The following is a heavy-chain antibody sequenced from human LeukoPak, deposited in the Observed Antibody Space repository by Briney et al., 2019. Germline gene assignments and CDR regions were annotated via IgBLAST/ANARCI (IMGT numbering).Heavy chain of an antibody. Sequence: PGGSLRLSCAGSGFTFSSYSMNWVRQAPGKGPEWVSSISSSSSYIYYADSVKGRFTISRDNAKNSLYLQMNSLRAEDTAVYYCARDRIAAAGLDVWGQGTTVTVSS. CDR2: ISSSSSYI. J-gene: IGHJ6*02. V-gene: IGHV3-21*01. CDR3: ARDRIAAAGLDV. CDR1: GFTFSSYS. D-gene: IGHD6-13*01.